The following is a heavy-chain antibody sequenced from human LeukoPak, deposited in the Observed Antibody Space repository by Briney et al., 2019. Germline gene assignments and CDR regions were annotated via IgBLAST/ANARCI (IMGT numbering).Heavy chain of an antibody. CDR1: GGTSSSRYYD. CDR2: IYYSGGT. D-gene: IGHD3-22*01. V-gene: IGHV4-39*01. J-gene: IGHJ6*02. CDR3: ETRSDYDTSGVYGRDV. Sequence: PSETLTLSCAVSGGTSSSRYYDWVWIRQPPGKKLEWIGSIYYSGGTYYNPSLKSRVTISVDTSKNQFSLKLNSVTAADTAVYYCETRSDYDTSGVYGRDVWGQGTTVTVSS.